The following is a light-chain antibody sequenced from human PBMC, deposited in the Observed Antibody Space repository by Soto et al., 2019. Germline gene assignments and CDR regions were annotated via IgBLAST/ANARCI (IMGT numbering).Light chain of an antibody. J-gene: IGKJ4*01. CDR1: QSVKTY. Sequence: ETVLTQSPATLSLSPGERATLSCRASQSVKTYLAWYQQKPGQVPRLLIYDASNRATGIPARFSGSGSGTDFTLTISSLAPEDFAVYYWQSRGSGPPVLTFGGGTKVEIK. CDR2: DAS. CDR3: QSRGSGPPVLT. V-gene: IGKV3-11*01.